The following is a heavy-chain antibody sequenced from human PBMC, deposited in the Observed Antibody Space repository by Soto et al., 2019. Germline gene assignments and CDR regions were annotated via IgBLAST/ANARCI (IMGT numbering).Heavy chain of an antibody. CDR1: GGSISNTGYY. J-gene: IGHJ5*02. D-gene: IGHD1-26*01. CDR3: ASRGIVGTTKGLDP. Sequence: SETLSLTCTVSGGSISNTGYYWGWIRQPPGKGLEWIGSIYYDGSTYYNPSLRSRVTISVDTSKNQFSLEVNSVTAADTAAYYCASRGIVGTTKGLDPWGQGTLVTVSS. CDR2: IYYDGST. V-gene: IGHV4-39*01.